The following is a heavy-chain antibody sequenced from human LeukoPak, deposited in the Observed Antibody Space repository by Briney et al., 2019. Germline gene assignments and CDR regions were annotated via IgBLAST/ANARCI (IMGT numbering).Heavy chain of an antibody. D-gene: IGHD5-24*01. Sequence: GGSLRLSCAASGFTFSTYWMHWVRQAPGKGLVWVSRINSDGSSTSYADSVKGRFTISRDSAKNTLYLQMNSLRAEDTAVYYCAREMGYYYYGMDVWGQGTTVTVSS. J-gene: IGHJ6*02. CDR3: AREMGYYYYGMDV. CDR1: GFTFSTYW. CDR2: INSDGSST. V-gene: IGHV3-74*01.